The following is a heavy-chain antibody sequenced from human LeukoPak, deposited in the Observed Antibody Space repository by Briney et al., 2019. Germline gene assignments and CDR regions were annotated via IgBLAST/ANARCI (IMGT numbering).Heavy chain of an antibody. CDR3: AREFAGSASGAGY. D-gene: IGHD1-26*01. Sequence: GESLKISCAASGFTFSSYSMNWVRQAPGKGLEWVSSMSVSSGLIYYADSVKGRFTISRDNAKSSLYLQMNRLRVEDTAVYYCAREFAGSASGAGYWGQGTLVTVSS. J-gene: IGHJ4*02. CDR1: GFTFSSYS. CDR2: MSVSSGLI. V-gene: IGHV3-21*01.